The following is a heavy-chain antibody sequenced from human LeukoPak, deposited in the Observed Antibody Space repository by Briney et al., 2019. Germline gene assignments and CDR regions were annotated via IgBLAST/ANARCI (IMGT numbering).Heavy chain of an antibody. CDR2: IDDVGSGT. Sequence: PGGSLRLSCAVSGFTLSSNWMHWVRQVPGKGLVWVSRIDDVGSGTSYADSVKGRFTISRDSSKNTLYLQMNSLRAEDTAVYYCVKGREAYSGSYTPFASWGQGTWVTVSS. CDR3: VKGREAYSGSYTPFAS. D-gene: IGHD1-26*01. V-gene: IGHV3-74*01. J-gene: IGHJ4*02. CDR1: GFTLSSNW.